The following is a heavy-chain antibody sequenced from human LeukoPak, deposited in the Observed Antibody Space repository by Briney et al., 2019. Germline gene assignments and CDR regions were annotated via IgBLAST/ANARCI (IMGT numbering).Heavy chain of an antibody. J-gene: IGHJ4*02. D-gene: IGHD6-13*01. CDR2: INHSGST. Sequence: SETLSLTCAVHGGSFSGYYWSWIRQPPGKGLEWIGEINHSGSTNYNPSLKSRVTISVDTSKNQFSLKLSSVTAADTAVYYCARDLAAAQSGGFDYWGQGTLVTVSS. CDR3: ARDLAAAQSGGFDY. V-gene: IGHV4-34*01. CDR1: GGSFSGYY.